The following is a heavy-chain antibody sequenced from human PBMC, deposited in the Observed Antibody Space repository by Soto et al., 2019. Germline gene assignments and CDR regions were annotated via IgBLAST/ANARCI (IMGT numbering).Heavy chain of an antibody. CDR1: GYRFTTQP. D-gene: IGHD3-16*01. V-gene: IGHV1-3*01. CDR2: INSGNGYI. CDR3: ASRPGVGGGPFDF. Sequence: ASVKVSCKASGYRFTTQPIHWVRQAPGQGLEWMGWINSGNGYIQYSQKFQGRVTITRDTSASTAYMELSSLRSEDTAIYYGASRPGVGGGPFDFWGQGTLVTVSS. J-gene: IGHJ4*02.